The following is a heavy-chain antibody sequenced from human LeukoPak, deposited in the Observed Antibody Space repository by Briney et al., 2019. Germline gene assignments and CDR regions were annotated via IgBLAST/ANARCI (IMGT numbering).Heavy chain of an antibody. CDR3: AREFGYSGYDDYYYYMDG. CDR1: GFTFSSYA. J-gene: IGHJ6*03. D-gene: IGHD5-12*01. Sequence: GGSLRLSCAASGFTFSSYAMHWVRQAPGKGLEWVAVISYDGSNKYYADSVKGRFTISRDNSKNTLYLQMNSLRAEDTAVYYCAREFGYSGYDDYYYYMDGWGKGTTVTVSS. CDR2: ISYDGSNK. V-gene: IGHV3-30*04.